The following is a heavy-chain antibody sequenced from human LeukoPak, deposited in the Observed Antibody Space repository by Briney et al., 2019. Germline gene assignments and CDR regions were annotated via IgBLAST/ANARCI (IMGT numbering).Heavy chain of an antibody. D-gene: IGHD2-2*01. CDR3: ARDVDPSTNAFDP. CDR2: INPNSGGT. Sequence: ASVKVSCKASGYTFTGYYMHWVRQAPGQGLEWMGWINPNSGGTNYAQKFQGRVTMTRDTSISTDYIELSRLRSDDTAVYYCARDVDPSTNAFDPWGQGTLVTVSS. V-gene: IGHV1-2*02. J-gene: IGHJ5*02. CDR1: GYTFTGYY.